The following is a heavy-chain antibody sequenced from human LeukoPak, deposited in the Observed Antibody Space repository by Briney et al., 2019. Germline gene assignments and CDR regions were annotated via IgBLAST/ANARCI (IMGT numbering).Heavy chain of an antibody. CDR1: GFTFSSYS. D-gene: IGHD3-22*01. CDR3: AREGDSSGYYFIDY. V-gene: IGHV3-21*01. CDR2: ISSSSSYI. J-gene: IGHJ4*02. Sequence: PGGSLRLSCAASGFTFSSYSVNWVRQAPGKGLEWVSSISSSSSYIYYADSVKGRFTISRDNAKNSLCLQMNSLRAEDTAVYYCAREGDSSGYYFIDYWGQGTLVTVSS.